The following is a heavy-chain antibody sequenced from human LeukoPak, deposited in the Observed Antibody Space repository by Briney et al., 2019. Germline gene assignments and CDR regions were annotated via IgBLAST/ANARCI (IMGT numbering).Heavy chain of an antibody. J-gene: IGHJ3*02. CDR1: GFTFYMYA. CDR3: AKAPGSGYYPNGAFDI. D-gene: IGHD3-22*01. Sequence: GGSLRLSCQASGFTFYMYAMSWVRQAPGKGLEWVASMCGTAGCTFYPDSVKGRFTISRDNSKNVLYLQMNSLRAEDTAVYYCAKAPGSGYYPNGAFDIWGQGTMVTVSS. CDR2: MCGTAGCT. V-gene: IGHV3-23*01.